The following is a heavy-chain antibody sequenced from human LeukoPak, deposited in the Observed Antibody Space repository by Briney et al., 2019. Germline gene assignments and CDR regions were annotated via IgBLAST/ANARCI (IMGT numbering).Heavy chain of an antibody. Sequence: PGGSLRLSCAASGFTFINYAMSWVRQAPGKGLEWVSGISGSGGRTYYAGSVRGRFTISRDNSKNTLYPQMNSLRAEDTAVYYCAKTRPLDSSSWSHGDYWGQGTLVTVSA. CDR2: ISGSGGRT. CDR3: AKTRPLDSSSWSHGDY. V-gene: IGHV3-23*01. J-gene: IGHJ4*02. CDR1: GFTFINYA. D-gene: IGHD6-13*01.